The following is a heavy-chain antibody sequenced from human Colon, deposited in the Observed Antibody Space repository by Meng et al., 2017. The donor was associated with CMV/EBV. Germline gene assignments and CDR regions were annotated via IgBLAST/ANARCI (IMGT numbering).Heavy chain of an antibody. Sequence: GESLKISCAASGFSFSNYAMNWVRQAPGKGLECVSSITTSGDYVFYADSVKGRFIISRDNAKNLLSLQMDSLTAGDTAVYYCAREPSHAAFDLWGQGTMVTVSS. CDR3: AREPSHAAFDL. CDR2: ITTSGDYV. V-gene: IGHV3-21*06. J-gene: IGHJ3*01. CDR1: GFSFSNYA.